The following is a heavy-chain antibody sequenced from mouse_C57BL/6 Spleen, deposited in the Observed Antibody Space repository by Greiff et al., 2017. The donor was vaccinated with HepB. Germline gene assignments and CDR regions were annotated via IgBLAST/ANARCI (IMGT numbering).Heavy chain of an antibody. V-gene: IGHV3-6*01. D-gene: IGHD1-1*01. Sequence: ESGPGLVKPSQSLSLTCSVTGYSITSGYYWNWIRQVPGNKLEWMGYISYDGSNNYNPTLKNRISITRDPSKNQVFLKLNSVTTEDTATYYCAREGDYYGSSWFAYWGQGTLVAVSA. CDR1: GYSITSGYY. CDR3: AREGDYYGSSWFAY. J-gene: IGHJ3*01. CDR2: ISYDGSN.